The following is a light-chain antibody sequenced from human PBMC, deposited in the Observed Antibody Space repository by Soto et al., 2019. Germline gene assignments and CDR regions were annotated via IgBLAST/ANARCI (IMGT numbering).Light chain of an antibody. CDR1: QSVNTN. Sequence: EIVLTQSPATLSLSPGERATLSCRASQSVNTNLVWYQQKPGQAPRFLMYDASNRATGIPARFSGSGSGTDFTLTISSLDPEAFAVYYCHQRSTWSWTFGQGTKVEIK. CDR2: DAS. J-gene: IGKJ1*01. CDR3: HQRSTWSWT. V-gene: IGKV3-11*01.